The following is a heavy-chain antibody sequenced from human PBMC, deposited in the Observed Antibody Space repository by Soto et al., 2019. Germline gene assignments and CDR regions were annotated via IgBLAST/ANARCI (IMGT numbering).Heavy chain of an antibody. J-gene: IGHJ5*02. D-gene: IGHD1-20*01. CDR3: ARHPIMTPWFDP. Sequence: SETLSLTCTVSGGSVSSGGYSWSWIRQPPGKGLEWIGYIYNSGSTNYNPSLKSRVTISVDTSKNQFSLKLSFVTAADTAVYYCARHPIMTPWFDPWGQGTLVTVSS. CDR1: GGSVSSGGYS. CDR2: IYNSGST. V-gene: IGHV4-61*08.